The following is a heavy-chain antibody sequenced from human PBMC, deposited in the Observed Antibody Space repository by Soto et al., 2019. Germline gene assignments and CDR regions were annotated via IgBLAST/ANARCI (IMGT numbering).Heavy chain of an antibody. CDR1: GYTLTELS. CDR3: ATQEGYSSSSLSSGWFDP. D-gene: IGHD6-6*01. J-gene: IGHJ5*02. Sequence: GASVKVSCKVSGYTLTELSMHWVRQAPGKGLEWMGGFDPEDGETIYAQKFQGRVTMTEDTSTDTACMELSSLRSEDTAVYYCATQEGYSSSSLSSGWFDPWGQGTLVTVSS. V-gene: IGHV1-24*01. CDR2: FDPEDGET.